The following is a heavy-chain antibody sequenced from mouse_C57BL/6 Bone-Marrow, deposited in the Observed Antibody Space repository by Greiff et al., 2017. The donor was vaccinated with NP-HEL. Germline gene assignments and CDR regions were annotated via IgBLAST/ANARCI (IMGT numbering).Heavy chain of an antibody. D-gene: IGHD1-1*01. CDR2: IFPGSGST. J-gene: IGHJ2*01. CDR1: GYTFTDYY. Sequence: QVQLKQSGPELVKPGASVKISCKASGYTFTDYYINWVKQRPGQGLEWIGWIFPGSGSTYYNEKFKGKATLTVDKSSSTAYMLLSSLTSEDSAVYFCARRSGSSYDYFDYWGQGTTLTVSS. V-gene: IGHV1-75*01. CDR3: ARRSGSSYDYFDY.